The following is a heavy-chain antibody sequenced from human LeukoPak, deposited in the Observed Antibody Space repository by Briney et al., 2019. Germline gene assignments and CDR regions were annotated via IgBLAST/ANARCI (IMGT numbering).Heavy chain of an antibody. J-gene: IGHJ3*01. CDR3: ARDRSGTYYTFDV. CDR1: GGSIGSSF. V-gene: IGHV4-59*13. CDR2: ISYSGRT. Sequence: PSETLSLTCSVSGGSIGSSFWNWIRLSPGKGLERIGYISYSGRTNYSPSLKSRVTISIDTSKNQLSLTLSSVTAADTALYYCARDRSGTYYTFDVWGQGTMVTVSA. D-gene: IGHD1-26*01.